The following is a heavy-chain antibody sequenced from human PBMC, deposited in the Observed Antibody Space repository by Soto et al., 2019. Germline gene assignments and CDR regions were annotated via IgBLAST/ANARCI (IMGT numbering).Heavy chain of an antibody. Sequence: QVQLQQWGAGLLKPSETLSLTCAVYGGSFSGYYWSWIRQPPGKGLEWIGEINHSGSTNYNPSFKSRVTISVDTSKNQFSLKLSSVTAADTAVYYCARRNPVAGTVYWGQGTLVTVSS. V-gene: IGHV4-34*01. CDR1: GGSFSGYY. D-gene: IGHD6-19*01. CDR2: INHSGST. CDR3: ARRNPVAGTVY. J-gene: IGHJ4*02.